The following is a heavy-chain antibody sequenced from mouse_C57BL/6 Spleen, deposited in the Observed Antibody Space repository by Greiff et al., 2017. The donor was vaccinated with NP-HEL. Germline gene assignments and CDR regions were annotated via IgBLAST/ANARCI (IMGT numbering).Heavy chain of an antibody. CDR1: GFTFSSYG. CDR3: ASGNYGFAY. J-gene: IGHJ3*01. V-gene: IGHV5-6*01. D-gene: IGHD2-1*01. CDR2: ISSGGSYT. Sequence: EVKLVESGGDLVKPGGSLKLSCAASGFTFSSYGMSWVRQTPDKRLEWVATISSGGSYTYYPDSVKGRFTISRDNAKNTLYLQMSSLKSEDTAMYYCASGNYGFAYWGQGTLVTVSA.